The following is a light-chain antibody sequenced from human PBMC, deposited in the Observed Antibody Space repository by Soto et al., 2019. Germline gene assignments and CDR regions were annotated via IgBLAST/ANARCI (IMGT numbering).Light chain of an antibody. V-gene: IGKV3-20*01. CDR3: QQYGSSPGT. Sequence: EIVFTQSPGTLSLSPGERATLSCRASQSVSSSYLAWYQQKPGQAPRLLIYGASSRATGIPDRFSGSGSGTAFTLTISRLEPEDFAVYYCQQYGSSPGTFGQGNKVEIK. CDR2: GAS. J-gene: IGKJ1*01. CDR1: QSVSSSY.